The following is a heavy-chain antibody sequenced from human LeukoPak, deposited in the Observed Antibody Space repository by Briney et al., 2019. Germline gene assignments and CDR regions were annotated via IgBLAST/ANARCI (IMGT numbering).Heavy chain of an antibody. V-gene: IGHV1-18*01. Sequence: ASVKVSCKASGYTFTSYGISWVRQAPGQGLEWMGWISAYNGNTNYAQKLQGRVTMTTDTSTSTAYMELRSLRSDDTAVYYCARDSDTAMPYEAFDIWGQGTMVTVSS. CDR2: ISAYNGNT. CDR1: GYTFTSYG. D-gene: IGHD5-18*01. CDR3: ARDSDTAMPYEAFDI. J-gene: IGHJ3*02.